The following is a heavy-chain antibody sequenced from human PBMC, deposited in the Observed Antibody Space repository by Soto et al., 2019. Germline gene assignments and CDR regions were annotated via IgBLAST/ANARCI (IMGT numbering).Heavy chain of an antibody. D-gene: IGHD2-15*01. CDR1: GENVSSNTAA. CDR3: ARDVVVVAAQEFLGDAFDV. V-gene: IGHV6-1*01. J-gene: IGHJ3*01. CDR2: TYYRSKWYN. Sequence: SQTLSLTCAISGENVSSNTAAWSWIRQSPSRGLEWLARTYYRSKWYNDYAVSVKSRISINLDTSKNQLSLQLISVTPADTAVYYCARDVVVVAAQEFLGDAFDVWAQGTTVTV.